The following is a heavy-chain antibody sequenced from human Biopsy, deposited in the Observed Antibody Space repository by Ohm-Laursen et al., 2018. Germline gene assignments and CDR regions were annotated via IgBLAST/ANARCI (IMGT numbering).Heavy chain of an antibody. CDR3: ATELLPPGVGGPWLDS. J-gene: IGHJ5*01. CDR2: ISASSSYI. D-gene: IGHD3-10*01. CDR1: GVTLSGYG. Sequence: SLRLSCTASGVTLSGYGMNWVRQAPGKGLEWGSSISASSSYIYYADSVKGRFTVSRDNTKNTLYLQMNSLRAADTAIYFCATELLPPGVGGPWLDSWGQGTPVTVSS. V-gene: IGHV3-21*06.